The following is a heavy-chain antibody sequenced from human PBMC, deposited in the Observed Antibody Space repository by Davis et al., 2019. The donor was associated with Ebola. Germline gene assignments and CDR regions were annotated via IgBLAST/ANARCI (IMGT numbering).Heavy chain of an antibody. V-gene: IGHV3-7*01. CDR1: GFTFRSYW. Sequence: PGGSLRLSCAASGFTFRSYWMSWVRQAPGKGLEWVANIKQDGSEKYYVDSVKGRFTISRDNAKNSLYLQINSLRAEDTAVYYCAKGLGVTIFGVNGMDVWGQGTTVTVSS. CDR3: AKGLGVTIFGVNGMDV. D-gene: IGHD3-3*01. CDR2: IKQDGSEK. J-gene: IGHJ6*02.